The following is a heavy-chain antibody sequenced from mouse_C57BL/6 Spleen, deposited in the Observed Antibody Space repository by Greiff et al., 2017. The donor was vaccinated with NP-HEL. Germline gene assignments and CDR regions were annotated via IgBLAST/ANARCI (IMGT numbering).Heavy chain of an antibody. CDR2: INPSNGGT. J-gene: IGHJ4*01. CDR1: GYTFTSYW. CDR3: ANWDEGDYAMDY. D-gene: IGHD4-1*02. Sequence: QVQLQQPGTELVKPGASVKLSCKASGYTFTSYWMHWVKQRPGQGLEWLGNINPSNGGTNYNEKFKSKATLTVDKSSSTAYMQLSSLTSEDSAVYYCANWDEGDYAMDYWGQGTSVTVSS. V-gene: IGHV1-53*01.